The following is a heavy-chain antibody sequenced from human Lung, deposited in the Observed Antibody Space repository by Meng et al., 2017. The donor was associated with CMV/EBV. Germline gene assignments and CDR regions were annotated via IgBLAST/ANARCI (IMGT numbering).Heavy chain of an antibody. J-gene: IGHJ1*01. V-gene: IGHV4-4*02. CDR3: LRRSGGSV. D-gene: IGHD3-10*01. CDR1: GDSITNHNW. CDR2: IPHRGSS. Sequence: QLREPGPPLVKPSGTLSLPCAVSGDSITNHNWWAWVRQPPGKGLEWIGEIPHRGSSAYNPSLKSRVSMSIDKSKNQFSLKLTSVTAADTAVYHCLRRSGGSVWGQGTLVTVSS.